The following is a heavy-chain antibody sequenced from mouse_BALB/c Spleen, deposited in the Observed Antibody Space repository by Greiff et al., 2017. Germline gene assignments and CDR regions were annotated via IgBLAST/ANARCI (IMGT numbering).Heavy chain of an antibody. V-gene: IGHV5-17*02. CDR3: ARHYGSSYGYYAMDY. CDR1: GFTFSSFG. Sequence: EVKVVESGGGLVQPGGSRKLSCAASGFTFSSFGMHWVRQAPEKGLEWVAYISSGSSTIYYADTVKGRFTISRDNPKNTLFLQMTSLRSEDTAMYYCARHYGSSYGYYAMDYWGQGTSVTVSS. CDR2: ISSGSSTI. D-gene: IGHD1-1*01. J-gene: IGHJ4*01.